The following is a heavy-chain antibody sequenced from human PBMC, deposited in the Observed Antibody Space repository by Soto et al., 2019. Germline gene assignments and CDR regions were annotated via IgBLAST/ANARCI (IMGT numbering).Heavy chain of an antibody. D-gene: IGHD4-17*01. CDR2: IYWDDDQ. CDR3: AHAGDYDLLSFDH. J-gene: IGHJ4*02. V-gene: IGHV2-5*08. Sequence: SGPTLVNPTQTLTLTCTFSGFSITAGGMGVSWFRQPPGKALEWLALIYWDDDQRYSPSLKDRLTISKDTSRSRVVLTISNMNPEDTGTYFCAHAGDYDLLSFDHWGPGTLVTVSS. CDR1: GFSITAGGMG.